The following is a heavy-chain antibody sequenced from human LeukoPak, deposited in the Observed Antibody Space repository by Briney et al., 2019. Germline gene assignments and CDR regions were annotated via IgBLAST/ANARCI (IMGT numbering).Heavy chain of an antibody. V-gene: IGHV3-74*03. CDR3: VRDLILVWTPGDDFDH. CDR1: GFTLSRYW. Sequence: GGSLRLSCVACGFTLSRYWMHWVRQVPGKGLEWVSRINEDASTITYADSVKGRFTISRDNAKNTLYLQMNSLRAEDTAVYFCVRDLILVWTPGDDFDHWGQGTLVTVSS. J-gene: IGHJ4*02. D-gene: IGHD3-16*01. CDR2: INEDASTI.